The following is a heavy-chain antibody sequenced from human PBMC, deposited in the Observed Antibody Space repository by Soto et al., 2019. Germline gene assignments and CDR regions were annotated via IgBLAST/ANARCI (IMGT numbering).Heavy chain of an antibody. J-gene: IGHJ4*02. V-gene: IGHV4-39*01. Sequence: SETLSLTCTVSGGSISSSSFYWGWIRQPPGKGLEWIGSIYYSGSTYYNPSLKSRVTISVDTSKNQFSLKLSSVTAADTAVYYCARLATCYFDYWGQGTLVTVSS. CDR3: ARLATCYFDY. CDR2: IYYSGST. D-gene: IGHD5-12*01. CDR1: GGSISSSSFY.